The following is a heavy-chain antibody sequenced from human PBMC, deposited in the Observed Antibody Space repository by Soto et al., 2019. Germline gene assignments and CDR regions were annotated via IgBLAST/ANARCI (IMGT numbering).Heavy chain of an antibody. CDR1: GGIFSSYA. CDR3: ARDLGAQDYCWSGYDAYYYYYGMDV. J-gene: IGHJ6*02. D-gene: IGHD3-3*01. Sequence: QVQLVQSGAEVKKPGSSVKVSCKASGGIFSSYAISWVRQAPGQGLEWMVGIIPIFGTANYAKKFQGRVTITADKSPSTDYMELSSLRAEDTAVYYCARDLGAQDYCWSGYDAYYYYYGMDVWGHGTTVTVSS. V-gene: IGHV1-69*06. CDR2: IIPIFGTA.